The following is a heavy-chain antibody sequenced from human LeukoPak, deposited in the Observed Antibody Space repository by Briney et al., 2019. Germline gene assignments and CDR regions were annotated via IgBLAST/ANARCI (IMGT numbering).Heavy chain of an antibody. CDR1: GGSISSYY. CDR2: IYYSGST. CDR3: ARLTSSGWYVRYAFDI. D-gene: IGHD6-19*01. J-gene: IGHJ3*02. Sequence: SETLSLTCTVSGGSISSYYWSWIRQPPGKGLEWIGYIYYSGSTNYNPSLKSRVTISVDTSKNQFSLKLSSVTAADTAVYYCARLTSSGWYVRYAFDIWGQGTMVTVSS. V-gene: IGHV4-59*01.